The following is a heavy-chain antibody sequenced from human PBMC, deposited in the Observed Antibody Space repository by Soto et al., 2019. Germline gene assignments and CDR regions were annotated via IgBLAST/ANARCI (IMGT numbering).Heavy chain of an antibody. J-gene: IGHJ4*02. CDR1: GFTFSSYA. V-gene: IGHV3-23*01. CDR2: ISGRGSYT. D-gene: IGHD4-4*01. CDR3: ARVASDYINSVDH. Sequence: EVQLLESGGDLIQPGGSLRLSCVASGFTFSSYAMSWVRQAPGKGLEWVSAISGRGSYTYYADSVRGRFTISRDNSKDTVDLQMNSLRVEDTAVYYCARVASDYINSVDHWGQGILVSVSS.